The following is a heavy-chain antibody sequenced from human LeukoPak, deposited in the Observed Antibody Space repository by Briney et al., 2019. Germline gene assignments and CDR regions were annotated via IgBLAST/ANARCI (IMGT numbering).Heavy chain of an antibody. CDR2: INHSGST. V-gene: IGHV4-34*01. J-gene: IGHJ4*02. D-gene: IGHD2-21*02. Sequence: SETLSLTCAVYGGSFSGYYWSWIRQPPGKGLEWIGEINHSGSTNYNPSLKSRVTISVDTSKNQFSLKPSSVTAADTAVYYCARPTAQAYCGGDCSYTYYFDYWGQGTLVTVSS. CDR1: GGSFSGYY. CDR3: ARPTAQAYCGGDCSYTYYFDY.